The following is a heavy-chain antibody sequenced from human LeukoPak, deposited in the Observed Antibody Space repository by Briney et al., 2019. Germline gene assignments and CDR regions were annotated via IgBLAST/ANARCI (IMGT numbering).Heavy chain of an antibody. D-gene: IGHD1-26*01. CDR2: ISWNSGSI. J-gene: IGHJ4*02. V-gene: IGHV3-9*03. CDR1: GFTFEDYA. CDR3: AKGGSYYELDY. Sequence: PGGSLRLSCVASGFTFEDYAMHWFRQAPAKGLEWVSGISWNSGSIGYADSVKGRFTISRDNAKNSLYVQMNSLRAEDMALYYCAKGGSYYELDYWGQGTLVTVSS.